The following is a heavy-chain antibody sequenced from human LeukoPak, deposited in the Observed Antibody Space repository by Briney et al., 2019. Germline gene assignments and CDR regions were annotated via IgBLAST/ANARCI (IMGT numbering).Heavy chain of an antibody. CDR2: ISARGSST. D-gene: IGHD5-12*01. CDR3: AKDRVAYSGYDDALYFDY. V-gene: IGHV3-23*01. J-gene: IGHJ4*02. CDR1: GFTFSSYA. Sequence: GGSLRLSCAASGFTFSSYAMTWVRQAPGKGLEWVSGISARGSSTYYADSVKGRFTISRDDSENTLYLQMTSLRAEDTAVYYCAKDRVAYSGYDDALYFDYWGQGTLVTVSS.